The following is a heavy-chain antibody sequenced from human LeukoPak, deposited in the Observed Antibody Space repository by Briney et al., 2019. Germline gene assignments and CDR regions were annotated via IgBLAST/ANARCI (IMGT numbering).Heavy chain of an antibody. CDR2: IYYSGST. Sequence: PSETLSLTCTVSGGSISSYYWSWIQQPPGKGLEWIGYIYYSGSTKYNPSLKSRVTMSVDTSKNQFSLKLSSVTAADTAVYYCARDFKLRQNWFDPWGQGTLVTVSS. D-gene: IGHD5-12*01. J-gene: IGHJ5*02. CDR3: ARDFKLRQNWFDP. CDR1: GGSISSYY. V-gene: IGHV4-59*12.